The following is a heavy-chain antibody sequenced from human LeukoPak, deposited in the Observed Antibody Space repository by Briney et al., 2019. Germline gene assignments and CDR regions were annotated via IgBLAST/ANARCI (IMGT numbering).Heavy chain of an antibody. CDR1: GXSISSSGYY. Sequence: PSETLSLTCTVSGXSISSSGYYWGWVRQPPGKGLEWVGNIYYSGSTYYSPSLKGRVTLSVDTSKNQLSLKLSSVTAADTAVYYCARHQGFTSMVRGVIDYWGQGTLVTVSS. D-gene: IGHD3-10*01. V-gene: IGHV4-39*01. CDR2: IYYSGST. CDR3: ARHQGFTSMVRGVIDY. J-gene: IGHJ4*02.